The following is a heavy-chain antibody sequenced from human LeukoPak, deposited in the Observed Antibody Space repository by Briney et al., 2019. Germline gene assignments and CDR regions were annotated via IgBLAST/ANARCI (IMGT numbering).Heavy chain of an antibody. D-gene: IGHD3-22*01. CDR2: IYSGGST. CDR1: GFTVSSNY. Sequence: GGSLRLSCAASGFTVSSNYMSWVRQAPRKGLEWVSVIYSGGSTYYADSVKGRFTISRDNSKNTLYLQMNSLRAEDTAVYYCARDPPYYYDSSGGDWGQGTLVTVSS. J-gene: IGHJ4*02. CDR3: ARDPPYYYDSSGGD. V-gene: IGHV3-53*01.